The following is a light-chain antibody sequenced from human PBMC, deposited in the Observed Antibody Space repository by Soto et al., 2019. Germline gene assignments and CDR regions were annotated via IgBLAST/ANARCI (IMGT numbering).Light chain of an antibody. J-gene: IGKJ1*01. CDR3: QQNNNWPRT. CDR1: QSVGSD. V-gene: IGKV3-15*01. CDR2: GAS. Sequence: ETVMTQSPATLSVSPGERPTLSCRASQSVGSDLAWYQQKPGQAPRLLIYGASIRATTVPARFSGSGSGTDFTLTISSLQSEDFAVYFCQQNNNWPRTFGQGTKVEIK.